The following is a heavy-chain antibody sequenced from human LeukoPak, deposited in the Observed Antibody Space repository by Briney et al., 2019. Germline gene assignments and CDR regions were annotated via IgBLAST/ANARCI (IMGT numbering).Heavy chain of an antibody. CDR1: GYTFTSYG. V-gene: IGHV1-18*01. J-gene: IGHJ4*02. D-gene: IGHD6-13*01. Sequence: ASVKVSCKASGYTFTSYGISWVRQAPGQGLEWMGWNSAYNGNTNYAQKLQGRVTMTTDTSTSTAYMELRSLRSDDTAVYYCARESPGIAAAGSDYWGQGTLVTVSS. CDR3: ARESPGIAAAGSDY. CDR2: NSAYNGNT.